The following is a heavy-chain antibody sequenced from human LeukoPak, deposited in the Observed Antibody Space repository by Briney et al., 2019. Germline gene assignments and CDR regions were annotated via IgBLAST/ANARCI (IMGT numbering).Heavy chain of an antibody. CDR3: ARGEGSWSSFDY. CDR2: ISYDGSNK. CDR1: GFTFSSYA. D-gene: IGHD6-13*01. J-gene: IGHJ4*02. V-gene: IGHV3-30*04. Sequence: GSLRLSCAASGFTFSSYAMHWVRQAPGKGLEWVAVISYDGSNKYYADSVKGRFTISRDNSKNTLYLQMNSLRAEDTAVYYCARGEGSWSSFDYWGQGTLVTVSS.